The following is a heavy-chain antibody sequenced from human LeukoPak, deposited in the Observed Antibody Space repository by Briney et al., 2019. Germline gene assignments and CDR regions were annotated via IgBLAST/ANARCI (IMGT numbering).Heavy chain of an antibody. D-gene: IGHD3-3*01. CDR1: GYTFTSYG. Sequence: ASVKVSCKASGYTFTSYGISWVRQAPGQGLEWMGWISANDGNTDYPQKLQGRVTMTTDTSTSTAYMELRSLRSDDTAVYYCARDRSFYYDFWSGYYSDSNHDAFDIWGQGTMVTVSS. V-gene: IGHV1-18*01. J-gene: IGHJ3*02. CDR3: ARDRSFYYDFWSGYYSDSNHDAFDI. CDR2: ISANDGNT.